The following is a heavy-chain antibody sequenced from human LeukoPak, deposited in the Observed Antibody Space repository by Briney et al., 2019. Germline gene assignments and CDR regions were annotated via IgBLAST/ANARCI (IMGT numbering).Heavy chain of an antibody. J-gene: IGHJ5*02. D-gene: IGHD1-26*01. CDR3: ARSIVGATPFDP. Sequence: GGSLRLSCAASGFTFSSYAMSWVRQAPGKGLEWVSAISGSGGSTYYADSVKGRFTISRDNSKNTLYLQMNSLRAEDKAVYYYARSIVGATPFDPWGQGTLVTVS. V-gene: IGHV3-23*01. CDR2: ISGSGGST. CDR1: GFTFSSYA.